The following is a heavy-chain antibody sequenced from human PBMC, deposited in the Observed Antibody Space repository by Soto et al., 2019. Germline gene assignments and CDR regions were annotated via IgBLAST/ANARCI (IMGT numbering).Heavy chain of an antibody. J-gene: IGHJ4*02. CDR1: GFTFSSCA. CDR2: ISCSGGST. CDR3: AKPGNGYYYDRIRYSHDX. Sequence: PGGSLRLSCAASGFTFSSCAMSWVRQAPGKGLEWVSAISCSGGSTYYADSVKGRLTISRDNSKNTLYLQMNSLIAEDTAVYYCAKPGNGYYYDRIRYSHDXWGQGTLVTVSX. V-gene: IGHV3-23*01. D-gene: IGHD3-22*01.